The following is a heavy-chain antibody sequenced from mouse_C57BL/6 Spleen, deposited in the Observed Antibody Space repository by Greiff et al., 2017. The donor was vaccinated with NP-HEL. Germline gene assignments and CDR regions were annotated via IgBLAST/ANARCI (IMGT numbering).Heavy chain of an antibody. CDR1: GYTFTNYW. Sequence: QVQLKESGAELVRPGTSVKMSCKASGYTFTNYWIGWAKQRPGHGLEWIGDIYPGGGYTNYNEKFKGKATLTADKSSSTAYMQFSSLTSEDSAIYYCARISDGYYPFDYWGQGTTLTVSS. V-gene: IGHV1-63*01. J-gene: IGHJ2*01. CDR2: IYPGGGYT. CDR3: ARISDGYYPFDY. D-gene: IGHD2-3*01.